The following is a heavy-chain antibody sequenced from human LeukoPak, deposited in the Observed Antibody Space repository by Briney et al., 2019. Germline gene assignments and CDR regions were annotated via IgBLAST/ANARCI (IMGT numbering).Heavy chain of an antibody. CDR3: ARGSSWTEGWFDP. J-gene: IGHJ5*02. CDR1: GGTFSSYA. V-gene: IGHV1-69*05. Sequence: ASVKVSCKASGGTFSSYAISWVRQAPGQGLEWMGGIIPIFGTANYAQKFQGRVTITTDESTSTAYMELSSLRSDDTAVYYCARGSSWTEGWFDPWGQGTLVTVSS. D-gene: IGHD6-13*01. CDR2: IIPIFGTA.